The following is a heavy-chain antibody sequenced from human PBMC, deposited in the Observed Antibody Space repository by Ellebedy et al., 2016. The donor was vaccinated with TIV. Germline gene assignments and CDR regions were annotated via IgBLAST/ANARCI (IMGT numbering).Heavy chain of an antibody. CDR1: ADTFHSYY. CDR3: ARDMEPRSLISYYYGMDV. V-gene: IGHV1-46*02. D-gene: IGHD1-1*01. CDR2: INPIGGST. J-gene: IGHJ6*02. Sequence: AASVKVSCKASADTFHSYYIHWVRQAPGQGREWVGIINPIGGSTNYSQKFQGRVTMTRDTSTRTVFMELSSLRSEATAVYYCARDMEPRSLISYYYGMDVWGQGTTVTVSS.